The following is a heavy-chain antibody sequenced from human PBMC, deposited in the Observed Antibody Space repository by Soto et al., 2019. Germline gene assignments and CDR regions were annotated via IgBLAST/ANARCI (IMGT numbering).Heavy chain of an antibody. D-gene: IGHD3-3*01. CDR3: TSTIFGVFIRSAYYYYVMDV. CDR2: IRSKANSYAT. Sequence: EVQLVESGGGLVQPGGSLKISCAASGFTFSGSAMHWVRQASGKGLEWVGRIRSKANSYATAYAASVKGRFTISRDDSKNTAYLQMNSLKTEDTAVYYCTSTIFGVFIRSAYYYYVMDVWGQGTTVTVSS. CDR1: GFTFSGSA. J-gene: IGHJ6*02. V-gene: IGHV3-73*02.